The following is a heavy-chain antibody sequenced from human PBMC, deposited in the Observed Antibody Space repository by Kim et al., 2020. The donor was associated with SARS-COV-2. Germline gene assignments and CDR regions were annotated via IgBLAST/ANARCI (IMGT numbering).Heavy chain of an antibody. J-gene: IGHJ4*02. V-gene: IGHV3-74*01. D-gene: IGHD6-19*01. Sequence: NAESVKGRFTISRANAKNTLYRQMNSLRAEDTAVYYCARRQFTSGWYYVDYWGQGHLVTVSS. CDR3: ARRQFTSGWYYVDY.